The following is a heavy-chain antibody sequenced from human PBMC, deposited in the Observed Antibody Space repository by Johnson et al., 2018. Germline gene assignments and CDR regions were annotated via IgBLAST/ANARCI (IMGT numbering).Heavy chain of an antibody. CDR3: AKELGGSLPDAFDI. V-gene: IGHV4-59*13. CDR2: IYHSGTT. D-gene: IGHD3-10*01. Sequence: QVQLQESGPGLVKPSETLSLTCSVSGDSISSYLWNWIRQPPGKGLEWIGSIYHSGTTNYNPSLESRVTISVDTSKNQFSLKRSSVTAADTAMYYCAKELGGSLPDAFDILGQGTMVTVSS. J-gene: IGHJ3*02. CDR1: GDSISSYL.